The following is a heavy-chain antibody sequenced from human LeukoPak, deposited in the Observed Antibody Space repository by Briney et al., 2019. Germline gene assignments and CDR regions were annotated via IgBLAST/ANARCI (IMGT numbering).Heavy chain of an antibody. D-gene: IGHD3-9*01. Sequence: PGGSLRLSCAASGFTFSSYAMSWVRQAPGKGLEWVSAISGSGGSTYYADSVKGRFTISRDNSKNTLYLQMNSLRAEDTTVYYCAKDWVFRYFDWLLETDNFQHWGQGTLVTVSS. J-gene: IGHJ1*01. V-gene: IGHV3-23*01. CDR3: AKDWVFRYFDWLLETDNFQH. CDR2: ISGSGGST. CDR1: GFTFSSYA.